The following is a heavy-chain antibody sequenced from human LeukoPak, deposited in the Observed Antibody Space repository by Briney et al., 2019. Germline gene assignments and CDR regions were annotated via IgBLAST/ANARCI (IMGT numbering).Heavy chain of an antibody. V-gene: IGHV3-9*01. Sequence: GGSLRLSCAASGFTFSSYSMNWVRQAPGKGLEWVSGISWNSGSIGYADSVKGRFTISRDNAKNSLYLQMNSLRAEDTALYYCAKDLGEEWLVISSWGQGTLVTVSS. J-gene: IGHJ4*02. CDR1: GFTFSSYS. D-gene: IGHD6-19*01. CDR2: ISWNSGSI. CDR3: AKDLGEEWLVISS.